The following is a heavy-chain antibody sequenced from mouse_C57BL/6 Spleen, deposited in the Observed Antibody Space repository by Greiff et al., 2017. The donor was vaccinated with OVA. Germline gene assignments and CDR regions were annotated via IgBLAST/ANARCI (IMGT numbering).Heavy chain of an antibody. V-gene: IGHV5-6*01. CDR2: ISSGGRYT. D-gene: IGHD2-2*01. J-gene: IGHJ4*01. CDR1: GFTFRSYG. CDR3: AGVTTGYYAMDY. Sequence: EVQRVESGGDLVKPGGSLKLSCAASGFTFRSYGMSWVRQTPDKRLEWVATISSGGRYTYYPDSVKGRFTISRDNAKNTLYLQMSSLKSEDTAMYYCAGVTTGYYAMDYWGQGTSVTVSS.